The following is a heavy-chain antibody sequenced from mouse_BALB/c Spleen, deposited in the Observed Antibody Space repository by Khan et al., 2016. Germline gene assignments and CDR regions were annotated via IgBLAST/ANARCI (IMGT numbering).Heavy chain of an antibody. CDR3: ARLHYYGWFAY. CDR1: GFDFSRYW. CDR2: INPDSSTI. J-gene: IGHJ3*01. V-gene: IGHV4-1*02. D-gene: IGHD1-2*01. Sequence: EMVLVESGGGLVQPGGSLKLSCAASGFDFSRYWMSWVRQAPGKGLEWIGEINPDSSTINYTPSLKDKFIISRDNAKNTLYLQMSKVRSEDTALYYCARLHYYGWFAYWGQGTLVTVSA.